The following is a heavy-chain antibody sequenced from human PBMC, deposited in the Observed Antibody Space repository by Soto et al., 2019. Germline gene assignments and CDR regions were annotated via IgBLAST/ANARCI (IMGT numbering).Heavy chain of an antibody. CDR1: GGSISSYY. Sequence: ETLSLTCTVSGGSISSYYWSWIRQPAGKGLEWIGRIYTSGSTNYNPSLKSRVTMSVDTSKNQFSLKLSSVTAADTAVYYCARDRDYYDSSGYFDYWGQGTLVTVSS. CDR3: ARDRDYYDSSGYFDY. J-gene: IGHJ4*02. V-gene: IGHV4-4*07. CDR2: IYTSGST. D-gene: IGHD3-22*01.